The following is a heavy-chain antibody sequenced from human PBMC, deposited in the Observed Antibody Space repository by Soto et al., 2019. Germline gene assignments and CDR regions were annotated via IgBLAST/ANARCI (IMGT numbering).Heavy chain of an antibody. CDR2: INRDSNT. CDR1: GFTFSNHV. CDR3: VNGDYY. V-gene: IGHV3-48*01. D-gene: IGHD4-17*01. Sequence: EQLVESGGGLVQPGGSLRLSCAASGFTFSNHVMNWVRQAPGRGLEWVSSINRDSNTFYADSVKGRFTISRDNANYSLYLQMNSLRADDTAVYYCVNGDYYVGQGTLVTVSS. J-gene: IGHJ4*02.